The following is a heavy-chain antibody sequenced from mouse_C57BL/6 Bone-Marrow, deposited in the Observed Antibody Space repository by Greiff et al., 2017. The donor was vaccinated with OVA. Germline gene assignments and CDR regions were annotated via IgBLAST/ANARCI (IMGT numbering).Heavy chain of an antibody. D-gene: IGHD2-3*01. J-gene: IGHJ2*01. CDR3: ARWGGYSPDY. CDR2: IYPGGGYT. Sequence: VQLVESGAELVRPGTSVKMSCKASGYTFTNYWIGWAKQRPGHGLEWIGDIYPGGGYTNYNEKFKGKATLTADKSSSTAYMQFSSLTSEDSAIYYCARWGGYSPDYWGQGTTLTVSS. V-gene: IGHV1-63*01. CDR1: GYTFTNYW.